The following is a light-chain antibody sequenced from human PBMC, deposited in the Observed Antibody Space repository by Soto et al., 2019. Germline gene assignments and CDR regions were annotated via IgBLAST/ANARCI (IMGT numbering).Light chain of an antibody. CDR3: QQYNTYSRT. CDR2: DAS. CDR1: QSISSW. Sequence: DIQMTQSPSTLSASVGDRVTITCRASQSISSWLAWYQQKPGKAPKLLIYDASSLESGVPSRFSGSESGTEFTLTISSLQPDHFATYYCQQYNTYSRTFAQGTKVDIK. J-gene: IGKJ1*01. V-gene: IGKV1-5*01.